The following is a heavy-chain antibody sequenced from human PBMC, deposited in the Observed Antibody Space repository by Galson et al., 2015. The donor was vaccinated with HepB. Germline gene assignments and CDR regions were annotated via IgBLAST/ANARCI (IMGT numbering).Heavy chain of an antibody. V-gene: IGHV5-51*01. J-gene: IGHJ3*02. D-gene: IGHD3-9*01. CDR1: GYSFTSYW. CDR3: ARHSPYDILTGYYPRDAFDI. CDR2: IYPGDSDT. Sequence: QSGAEVKKPGESLKISCKGSGYSFTSYWIGWVRQMPGKGLEWMGIIYPGDSDTRYSPSFQGQVTISADKSISTAYLQWSSLKASDTAMYYCARHSPYDILTGYYPRDAFDIWGQGTLVTVSS.